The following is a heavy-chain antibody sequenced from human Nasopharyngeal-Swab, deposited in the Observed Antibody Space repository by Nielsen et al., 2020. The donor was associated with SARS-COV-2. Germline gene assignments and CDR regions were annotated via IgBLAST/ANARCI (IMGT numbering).Heavy chain of an antibody. D-gene: IGHD3-10*01. CDR3: ARDLSFGEIFDY. V-gene: IGHV3-30*03. J-gene: IGHJ4*02. Sequence: GGSLRLSCAASGFTFSSYGMHWVRQAPGKGLEWVAVISYDGSNKYYADSVKGRFTISRDNSKNTLYLQMNSLRAEDTAVYYCARDLSFGEIFDYWGQGTPVTVSS. CDR1: GFTFSSYG. CDR2: ISYDGSNK.